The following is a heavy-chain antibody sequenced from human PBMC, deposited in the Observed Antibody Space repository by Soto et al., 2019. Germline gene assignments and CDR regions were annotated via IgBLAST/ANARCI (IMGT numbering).Heavy chain of an antibody. V-gene: IGHV1-18*01. Sequence: QVQLVQSGAEVKKPGASVKVSCKASGYTFTSYGISWVRQAPGQGLEWMGWISAYNGNTNYAQKLQGRVTMTTDTSTSKAYMELRSLRSDDTAVYYCARSRYTYSRSKAGWFDPWGQGTLVTVSS. CDR2: ISAYNGNT. D-gene: IGHD6-13*01. CDR1: GYTFTSYG. CDR3: ARSRYTYSRSKAGWFDP. J-gene: IGHJ5*02.